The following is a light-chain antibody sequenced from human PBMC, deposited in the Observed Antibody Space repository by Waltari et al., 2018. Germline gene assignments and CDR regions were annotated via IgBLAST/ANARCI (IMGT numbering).Light chain of an antibody. J-gene: IGKJ1*01. CDR1: QSLLNSNGFNY. V-gene: IGKV2-28*01. CDR3: MQALQTPWG. CDR2: LGS. Sequence: DIVMTQSPLSLPVTPGEPASISCRSSQSLLNSNGFNYLDWYLQRPGQSPQLLIYLGSHRAPGVPDRFSASALGTDFTLKISRVEAEDVGVYYCMQALQTPWGFGPGTKVEI.